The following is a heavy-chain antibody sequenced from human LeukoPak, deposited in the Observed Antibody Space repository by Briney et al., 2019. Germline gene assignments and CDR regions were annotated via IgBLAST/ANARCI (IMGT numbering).Heavy chain of an antibody. Sequence: PGGSLRLSCAASGFTFSSYGMHWVRQAPGKGLEWVAVISYDGSNKYYADSVKGRFTISRDNSKNTLYLQMNSLRAEDTAVYYCAKVARFGEFLVSHFDYWGQGTLVTVSS. J-gene: IGHJ4*02. CDR3: AKVARFGEFLVSHFDY. CDR1: GFTFSSYG. V-gene: IGHV3-30*18. D-gene: IGHD3-10*01. CDR2: ISYDGSNK.